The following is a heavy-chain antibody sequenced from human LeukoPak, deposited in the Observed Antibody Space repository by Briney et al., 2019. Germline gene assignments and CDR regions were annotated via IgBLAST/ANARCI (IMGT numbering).Heavy chain of an antibody. CDR2: ISGSGGNT. CDR1: GFTFSTYA. D-gene: IGHD3-22*01. V-gene: IGHV3-23*01. Sequence: AGGSLRLSCAASGFTFSTYAMRWVRQAPGKGLEWVSTISGSGGNTYYADSVKGRFTISRDNSKNTLYLQMNSLRAEDTAVYYCARTLDYYDSSGYFYWGQGTLVTVSS. J-gene: IGHJ4*02. CDR3: ARTLDYYDSSGYFY.